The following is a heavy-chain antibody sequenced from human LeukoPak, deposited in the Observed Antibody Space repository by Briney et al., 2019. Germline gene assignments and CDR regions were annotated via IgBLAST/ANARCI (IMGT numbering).Heavy chain of an antibody. J-gene: IGHJ4*02. Sequence: GGSLRLSCAASGFTFSNAWMSWVRQAPGKGLEWVSSISSSSSYIYYADSVKGRFTISRDNAKNSLYLQMNSLRAEDTAVYYCVSFYETYWGRGTLVTVSS. CDR2: ISSSSSYI. D-gene: IGHD2/OR15-2a*01. CDR3: VSFYETY. V-gene: IGHV3-21*01. CDR1: GFTFSNAW.